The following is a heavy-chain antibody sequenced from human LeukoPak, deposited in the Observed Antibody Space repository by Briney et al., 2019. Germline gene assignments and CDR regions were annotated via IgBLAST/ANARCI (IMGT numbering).Heavy chain of an antibody. CDR1: GYTFTSHD. CDR3: VRTPPNWGFDY. J-gene: IGHJ4*02. D-gene: IGHD7-27*01. V-gene: IGHV1-8*01. Sequence: ASVKVSYKASGYTFTSHDINWVRQATGQGLEWMGWMSPNSGDTGYAQKFQGRVTMTSDSSISTAYMGLSSLRSEDTAIYYCVRTPPNWGFDYWGQGTLVTVSS. CDR2: MSPNSGDT.